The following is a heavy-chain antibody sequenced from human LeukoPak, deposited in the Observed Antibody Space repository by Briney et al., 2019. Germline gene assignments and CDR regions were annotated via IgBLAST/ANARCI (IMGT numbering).Heavy chain of an antibody. CDR3: ARTDLDTTRFDY. CDR1: GGSISSSSYY. J-gene: IGHJ4*02. Sequence: PSETLSLTCTVSGGSISSSSYYWGWLRQPPGKGLEWIGSIYYSGSTYYNPSLKSRVTISVDTSKNQFSLKLSSVTAADTAVYYCARTDLDTTRFDYWGQGTLVTVSS. CDR2: IYYSGST. D-gene: IGHD3/OR15-3a*01. V-gene: IGHV4-39*07.